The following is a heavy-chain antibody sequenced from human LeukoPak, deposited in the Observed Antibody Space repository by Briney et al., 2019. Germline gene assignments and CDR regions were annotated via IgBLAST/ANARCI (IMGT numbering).Heavy chain of an antibody. D-gene: IGHD5-12*01. V-gene: IGHV1-18*01. Sequence: ASVKVSCKASGYTFTSYGISWVRQAPGQGLEWMGWISAYNGNTNYAQKLQGRVTMTTDTSTSTAYMELRSLRSDDTAVYYCARLYSGNDAYYFDYWGQGTLVTVSS. CDR3: ARLYSGNDAYYFDY. CDR1: GYTFTSYG. J-gene: IGHJ4*02. CDR2: ISAYNGNT.